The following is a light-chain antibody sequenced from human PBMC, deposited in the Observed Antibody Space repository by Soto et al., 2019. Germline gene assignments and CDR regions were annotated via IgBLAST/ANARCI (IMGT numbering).Light chain of an antibody. CDR1: QSVSTS. CDR2: DAS. V-gene: IGKV3-11*01. CDR3: QVRDGWPS. Sequence: IVLTQSPVTLAVSPGESAVLSCRASQSVSTSLAWYQHKPGQAPRLFIYDASKRATGIPARFTGSGSGTDFTLTISSLEPEDIAIYYCQVRDGWPSFGQGTKVEIK. J-gene: IGKJ1*01.